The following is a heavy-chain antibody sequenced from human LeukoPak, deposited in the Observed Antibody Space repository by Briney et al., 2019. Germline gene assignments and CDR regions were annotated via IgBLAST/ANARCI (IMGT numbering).Heavy chain of an antibody. D-gene: IGHD3-10*01. J-gene: IGHJ4*02. CDR1: GFTFSSYG. CDR3: AREATVRGVIIRGGY. Sequence: GGTLRLSCAASGFTFSSYGMSWVRQAPGKGLEWVSAISGSGGSTYYADSVKGRFTISRDNAKNSLYLQMNSLRAEDTAVYYCAREATVRGVIIRGGYWGQGTLVTVSS. CDR2: ISGSGGST. V-gene: IGHV3-23*01.